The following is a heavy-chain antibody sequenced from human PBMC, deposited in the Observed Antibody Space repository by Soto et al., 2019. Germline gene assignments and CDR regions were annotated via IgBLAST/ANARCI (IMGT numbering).Heavy chain of an antibody. CDR3: ARHTQLPRAHYYSGMDV. Sequence: QVQLQESGPGLVKPSETLSLTCTVSGGSISSYYWSWIRQPPGKGLEWIGYIYYSGSTNYNPSLKSRVTISVETSKNQFSLKLSSVTAADTAVYYCARHTQLPRAHYYSGMDVWGQGTTVTVSS. D-gene: IGHD1-26*01. CDR2: IYYSGST. V-gene: IGHV4-59*08. CDR1: GGSISSYY. J-gene: IGHJ6*02.